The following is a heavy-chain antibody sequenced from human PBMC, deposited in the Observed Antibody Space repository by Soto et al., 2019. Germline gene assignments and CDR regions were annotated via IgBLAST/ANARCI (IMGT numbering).Heavy chain of an antibody. Sequence: ESLKISCKGSGYSFTSYWIGWVRQMPGKGLEWMGIIYPGDSDTRYSPSFQGQVTISADKSVSTAYLQWSSLKASDTAMYYCARPGLMGATGRPHYFDYWGQGTLVTVSS. V-gene: IGHV5-51*01. D-gene: IGHD1-26*01. CDR1: GYSFTSYW. J-gene: IGHJ4*02. CDR3: ARPGLMGATGRPHYFDY. CDR2: IYPGDSDT.